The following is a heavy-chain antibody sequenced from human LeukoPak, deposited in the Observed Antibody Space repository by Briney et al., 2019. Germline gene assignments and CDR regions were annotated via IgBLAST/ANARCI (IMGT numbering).Heavy chain of an antibody. CDR1: GYTLTELS. D-gene: IGHD3-3*01. Sequence: GASVKVSCKVSGYTLTELSMHWVRQAPGKGLEWMGGFDPEDGETIYAQKFQGRVTMTEDTPTDTAYMELRSLRSEDTAVYYCATAPPTIFGVVSYYYGMDVWGQGTTVTVSS. V-gene: IGHV1-24*01. CDR3: ATAPPTIFGVVSYYYGMDV. CDR2: FDPEDGET. J-gene: IGHJ6*02.